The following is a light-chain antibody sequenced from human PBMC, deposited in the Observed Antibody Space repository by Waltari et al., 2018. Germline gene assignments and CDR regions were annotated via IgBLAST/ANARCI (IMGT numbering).Light chain of an antibody. J-gene: IGLJ2*01. Sequence: SYVLTQAPSMSLAPGQPARITCVRTSLGTKSVNRYQQKPGQAPGLAVYGDSNRPSGIPGRFSGSSSGSTATLTITWVEVGDEADYYCQVWDKSSYQAAFGGGTRLTVL. CDR1: SLGTKS. CDR2: GDS. V-gene: IGLV3-21*02. CDR3: QVWDKSSYQAA.